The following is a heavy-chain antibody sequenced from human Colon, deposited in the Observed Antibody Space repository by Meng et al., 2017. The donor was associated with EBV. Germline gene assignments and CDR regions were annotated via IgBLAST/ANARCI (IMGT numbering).Heavy chain of an antibody. CDR3: ARVPTTGYKDH. V-gene: IGHV4-34*01. CDR2: VSHPGSA. CDR1: GGSFSGYV. Sequence: VLLKQLGAGLLKPSETLSLTCTVNGGSFSGYVWSWVRQPPGKGMEWIGEVSHPGSANYNPSLKSRVTISVDASEKQFSLRLTSVTAADGAVYYCARVPTTGYKDHWGQGTLVTVSS. J-gene: IGHJ4*02. D-gene: IGHD3-9*01.